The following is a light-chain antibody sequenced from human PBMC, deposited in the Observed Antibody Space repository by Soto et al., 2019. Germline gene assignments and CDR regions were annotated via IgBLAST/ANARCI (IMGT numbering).Light chain of an antibody. J-gene: IGKJ3*01. Sequence: GARVTITYRSSQSINRYIHWYQQKPGKAPNLLINAASGLQSGVPSRFSGGGSGTDFTLTITNLQPEDFATYYCQQTYSTPFTFGPGTKVDVK. CDR2: AAS. CDR3: QQTYSTPFT. CDR1: QSINRY. V-gene: IGKV1-39*01.